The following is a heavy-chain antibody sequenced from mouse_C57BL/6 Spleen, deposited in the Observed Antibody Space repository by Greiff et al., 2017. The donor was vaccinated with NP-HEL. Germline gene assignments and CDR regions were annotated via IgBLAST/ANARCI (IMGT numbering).Heavy chain of an antibody. CDR3: ARVPYYYGSSYGYFDV. V-gene: IGHV5-4*03. Sequence: EVKLVESGGGLVKPGGSLKLSCAASGFTFSSYAMSWVRQTPEKRLEWVATISDGGSYTYYPDNVKGRFTISRDNAKNNLYLQMSHLKSEDTAMYYCARVPYYYGSSYGYFDVWGTGTTVTVSS. CDR2: ISDGGSYT. CDR1: GFTFSSYA. D-gene: IGHD1-1*01. J-gene: IGHJ1*03.